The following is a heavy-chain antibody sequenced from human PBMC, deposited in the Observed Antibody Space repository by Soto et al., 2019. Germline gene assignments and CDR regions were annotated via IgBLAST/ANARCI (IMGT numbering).Heavy chain of an antibody. D-gene: IGHD2-2*01. CDR2: ISPSTHKT. V-gene: IGHV1-18*01. Sequence: ASVNVSCKASGYAFSSYGITWVRQAPGQGLEWMGWISPSTHKTNYAQKLQGRVTVTTDTSTSTAYMELRSLRSDDTAVYYCARSGLVVPAAPEYMDVWGKGTTVTVS. CDR1: GYAFSSYG. CDR3: ARSGLVVPAAPEYMDV. J-gene: IGHJ6*03.